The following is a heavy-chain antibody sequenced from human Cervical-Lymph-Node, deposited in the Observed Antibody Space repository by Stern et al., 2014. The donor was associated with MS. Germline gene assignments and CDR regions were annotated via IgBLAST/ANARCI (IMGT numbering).Heavy chain of an antibody. CDR1: GFTFSTYA. J-gene: IGHJ6*02. D-gene: IGHD2-2*01. CDR3: AKDLGRGVVVVPLYGLDV. CDR2: ISDSVVCT. Sequence: EVQLLESGGGLVQPGGSLRLSCAASGFTFSTYAFSWVRQAPGKGLEWVSSISDSVVCTYYADSVKGRFTISRDNSKSMLYLEMQSLRAEDTAVYHCAKDLGRGVVVVPLYGLDVWGQGTTVTVSS. V-gene: IGHV3-23*01.